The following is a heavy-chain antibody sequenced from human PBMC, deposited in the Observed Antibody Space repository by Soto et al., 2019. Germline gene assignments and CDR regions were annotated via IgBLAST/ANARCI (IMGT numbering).Heavy chain of an antibody. V-gene: IGHV3-30-3*01. CDR3: ATINARGLLLAQTKYYYGMDV. D-gene: IGHD2-15*01. J-gene: IGHJ6*02. CDR1: GFTFSSYA. CDR2: ISYDGSNK. Sequence: LRLSCAASGFTFSSYAMHWVRQAPGKGLEWVAVISYDGSNKYYADSVKGRFTISRDNSKNTLYLQMNSLRAEDTAVYYCATINARGLLLAQTKYYYGMDVWGQGTTVTVSS.